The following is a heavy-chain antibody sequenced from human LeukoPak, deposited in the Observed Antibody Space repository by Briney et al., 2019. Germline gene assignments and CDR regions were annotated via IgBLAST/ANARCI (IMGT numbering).Heavy chain of an antibody. V-gene: IGHV3-23*01. J-gene: IGHJ6*02. CDR3: ARDPYFDSSGYYDDYNYALDV. CDR1: GFTFSSYA. D-gene: IGHD3-22*01. CDR2: ISGSGGST. Sequence: GGSLRLSCAASGFTFSSYAMSWVRQAPGKGLEWVSAISGSGGSTYYADSVKGRFTISRDNSKNTLYLQMNSLRAEDTAVYYCARDPYFDSSGYYDDYNYALDVWGQGTTVTVSS.